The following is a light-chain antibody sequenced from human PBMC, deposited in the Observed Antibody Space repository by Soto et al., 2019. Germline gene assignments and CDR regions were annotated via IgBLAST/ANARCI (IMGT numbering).Light chain of an antibody. Sequence: QSVLTQPPSVSEAPRQRVTISCSGSSSNIGNNAVNWYQQLPGKAPKLLIYYDDLLPSGVSDRFSGSKSGTSASLAISGLQSENEADYYWAAWDDSLNGWVFGGETKLTVL. CDR1: SSNIGNNA. J-gene: IGLJ3*02. CDR3: AAWDDSLNGWV. V-gene: IGLV1-36*01. CDR2: YDD.